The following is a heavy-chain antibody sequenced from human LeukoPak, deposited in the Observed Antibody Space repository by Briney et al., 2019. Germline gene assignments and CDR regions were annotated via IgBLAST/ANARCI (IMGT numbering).Heavy chain of an antibody. D-gene: IGHD2-15*01. V-gene: IGHV3-66*03. J-gene: IGHJ5*02. CDR3: ARDRAATQDWVEFDP. CDR1: GFSVSNYY. CDR2: MRGSGET. Sequence: GGSLRLSCAVSGFSVSNYYMSWVRQAPGKGLEGVSLMRGSGETLYAGSVKGRFTISRDDSKNTVYLQMSSLRVEDTAVYFCARDRAATQDWVEFDPWGQGTLVTVSS.